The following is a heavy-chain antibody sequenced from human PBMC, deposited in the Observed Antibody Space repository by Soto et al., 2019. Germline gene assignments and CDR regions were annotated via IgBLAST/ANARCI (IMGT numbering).Heavy chain of an antibody. V-gene: IGHV4-39*02. CDR3: ARDVVVPAAMEDYYYYYGMDV. CDR1: GGSISSSSYY. D-gene: IGHD2-2*01. Sequence: SETLSLTCTVSGGSISSSSYYWGWIRQPPGKGLEWIGSIYYSGSTYYNPSLKSRVTISVDTSKNQFSLKLSPVTAADTAVYYCARDVVVPAAMEDYYYYYGMDVWGQGTTVTVSS. CDR2: IYYSGST. J-gene: IGHJ6*02.